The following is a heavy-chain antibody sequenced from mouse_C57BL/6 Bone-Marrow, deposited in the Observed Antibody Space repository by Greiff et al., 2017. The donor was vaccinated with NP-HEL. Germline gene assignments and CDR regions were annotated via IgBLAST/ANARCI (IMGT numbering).Heavy chain of an antibody. Sequence: EVQGVESGGGLVKPGGSLKLSCAASGFTFTSYAMSWVRQTPEQRLEWVATISDGGSYTYYPDNVKGRFTISKDNDKNNLYLQRSHLKAEDTAMYYCARGYGSSWFAYWGQGTLVTVSA. CDR1: GFTFTSYA. V-gene: IGHV5-4*01. J-gene: IGHJ3*01. CDR2: ISDGGSYT. CDR3: ARGYGSSWFAY. D-gene: IGHD1-1*01.